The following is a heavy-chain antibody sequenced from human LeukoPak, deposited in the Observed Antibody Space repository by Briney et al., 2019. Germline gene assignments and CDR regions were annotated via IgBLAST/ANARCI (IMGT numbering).Heavy chain of an antibody. J-gene: IGHJ4*02. CDR1: GGSISSGDYY. CDR3: ARYSWGPIDY. CDR2: IYYSGST. D-gene: IGHD3-16*01. V-gene: IGHV4-30-4*08. Sequence: SETLSLTCTVSGGSISSGDYYWSWIRQPPGKGLEWIGYIYYSGSTYYNPSLKSRVTISVDASKNQFSLKLSSVTAAGTAVYYCARYSWGPIDYWGQGTLVTVSS.